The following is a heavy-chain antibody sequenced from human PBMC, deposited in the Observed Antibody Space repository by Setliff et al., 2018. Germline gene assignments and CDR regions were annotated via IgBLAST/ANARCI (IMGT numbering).Heavy chain of an antibody. D-gene: IGHD3-22*01. Sequence: ASVKVSCKASGYTFTNYGITWVRQAPGQGLEWMGWIRPHNGNTAYAQKFQDRVILTTDTSTTTAYMELRSLRSDDTAVYYCARGIYYFDIMGDPWGQGTLVTVSS. CDR2: IRPHNGNT. J-gene: IGHJ5*02. CDR1: GYTFTNYG. CDR3: ARGIYYFDIMGDP. V-gene: IGHV1-18*01.